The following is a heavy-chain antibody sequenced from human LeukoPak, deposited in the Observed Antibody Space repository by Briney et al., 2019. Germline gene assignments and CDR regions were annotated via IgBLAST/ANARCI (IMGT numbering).Heavy chain of an antibody. V-gene: IGHV4-61*08. CDR3: AREVVSGGNCFFDY. J-gene: IGHJ4*02. Sequence: PSETLSLTCAVSGGSISSGGYSWSWIRQPPGKGLEWIGYIHYSEYSGRISTDYNPSLMSRVTISVDTSKNQFSLKLSSVTAADTAVYYCAREVVSGGNCFFDYWGQGTLVTVSS. CDR1: GGSISSGGYS. CDR2: IHYSEYSGRIST. D-gene: IGHD2-15*01.